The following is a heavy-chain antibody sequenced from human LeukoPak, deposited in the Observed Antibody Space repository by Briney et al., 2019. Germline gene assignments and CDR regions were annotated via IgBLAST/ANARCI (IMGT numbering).Heavy chain of an antibody. J-gene: IGHJ4*02. V-gene: IGHV3-30-3*01. CDR1: GFTFSSYA. CDR2: ISYDGSNK. Sequence: QPGRSLRLSCAASGFTFSSYAMHWVRQAPGKGLEWVAVISYDGSNKYYADSVKGRFTISRDNSKNTLYLQMNSLRAEDTAVYYCASFDWLGIDWGQGTLVTVSS. D-gene: IGHD3-9*01. CDR3: ASFDWLGID.